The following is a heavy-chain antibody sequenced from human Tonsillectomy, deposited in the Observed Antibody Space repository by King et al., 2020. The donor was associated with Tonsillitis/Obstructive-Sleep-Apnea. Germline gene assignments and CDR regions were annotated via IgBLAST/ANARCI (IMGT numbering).Heavy chain of an antibody. D-gene: IGHD1-1*01. J-gene: IGHJ4*02. V-gene: IGHV1-2*06. Sequence: VQLVESGAEVKKPGASVTVSCRASGYTFTGYFIHWVRQAPGQGLEWMGQINPNSGAAKYAQKFQGRVTMTRDTSISTASMELSRLTSYDTAVYYCARDGNNDPTPFFDYWGQGTLVTASS. CDR3: ARDGNNDPTPFFDY. CDR2: INPNSGAA. CDR1: GYTFTGYF.